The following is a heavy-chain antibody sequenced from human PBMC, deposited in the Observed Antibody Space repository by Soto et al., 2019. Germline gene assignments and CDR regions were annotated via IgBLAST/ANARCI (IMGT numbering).Heavy chain of an antibody. CDR3: AREVQVHTPAFVY. D-gene: IGHD3-10*01. Sequence: QVQLVQSGAEMKKPGSSVKVSCQSSGGTFNTYAMNWVRQAPGHGPEWMGDISPMFGAANYAPKFQGRVTMTADESTGTSYMHLSSLTSEDTALYCCAREVQVHTPAFVYWGQGTLVTVSS. CDR1: GGTFNTYA. J-gene: IGHJ4*02. V-gene: IGHV1-69*19. CDR2: ISPMFGAA.